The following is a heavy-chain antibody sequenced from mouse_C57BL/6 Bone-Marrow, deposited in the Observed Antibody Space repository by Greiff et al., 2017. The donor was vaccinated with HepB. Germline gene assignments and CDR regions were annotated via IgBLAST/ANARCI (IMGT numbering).Heavy chain of an antibody. D-gene: IGHD1-2*01. CDR2: IYPGGGYT. V-gene: IGHV1-63*01. CDR1: GYTFTNYW. CDR3: ALTTAYYYAMDY. Sequence: QVQLQQSGAELVRPGTSVKMSCKASGYTFTNYWIGWAKQRPGHGLEWIGDIYPGGGYTNYNEKFKGKATLTADKSSSTAYMHFSSLTSEDSAIYYCALTTAYYYAMDYWGQGTSVTVSS. J-gene: IGHJ4*01.